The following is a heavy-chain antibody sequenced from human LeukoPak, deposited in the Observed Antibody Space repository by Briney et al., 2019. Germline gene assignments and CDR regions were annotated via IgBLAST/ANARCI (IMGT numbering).Heavy chain of an antibody. D-gene: IGHD1-1*01. CDR1: GGTFSSYA. J-gene: IGHJ6*02. CDR2: IIPILGIA. CDR3: ARDAGTYYYYGMDV. Sequence: GASVKVSCKASGGTFSSYAISWVRQAPGQGLEWMGRIIPILGIANYAQKFQGRVTITADKSTSTAYMELSSLRSEDTAVYYCARDAGTYYYYGMDVWAKGPRSPSP. V-gene: IGHV1-69*04.